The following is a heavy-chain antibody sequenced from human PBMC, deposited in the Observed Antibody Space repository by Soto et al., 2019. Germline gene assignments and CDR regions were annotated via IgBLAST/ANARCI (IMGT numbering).Heavy chain of an antibody. D-gene: IGHD3-10*01. Sequence: EVQLVESGGGLVQPGGSLRLSCAASGFTFSDHYMDWVRQAPGKGLEWVGRSKNKADSYTTEYAASVKGRFTISRDGSKYSLFLQMNRLKTEDTAVYYCTVWGSGNDFGAAWGQGILVIVSS. CDR2: SKNKADSYTT. V-gene: IGHV3-72*01. CDR1: GFTFSDHY. CDR3: TVWGSGNDFGAA. J-gene: IGHJ4*02.